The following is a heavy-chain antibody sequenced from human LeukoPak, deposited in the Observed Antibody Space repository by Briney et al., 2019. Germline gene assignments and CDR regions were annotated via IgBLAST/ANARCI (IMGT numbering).Heavy chain of an antibody. CDR1: GFTFSTYD. Sequence: PGGSLRLSCAASGFTFSTYDFHWVRQVTGKGLQWVSAIGAGSDTYYQDSVRGRFTISRENAKNSLYLQMNSLTVGDTAVYYYAREDSTRSGVRELDYWGQGILVTVSS. CDR2: IGAGSDT. D-gene: IGHD3-10*01. V-gene: IGHV3-13*01. CDR3: AREDSTRSGVRELDY. J-gene: IGHJ4*02.